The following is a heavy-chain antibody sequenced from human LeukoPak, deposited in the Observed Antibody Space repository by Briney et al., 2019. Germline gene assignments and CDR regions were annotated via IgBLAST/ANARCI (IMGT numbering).Heavy chain of an antibody. CDR2: ISYGGST. V-gene: IGHV4-39*01. Sequence: PSETLFLTCTVSGGSITSNNYYLGWIRHPPGKGLEWIGSISYGGSTHYNPSLKSRVTISVDTSKNQFSLKLRSVTATDAAVYHCATSPGADYGEGHWFDPWGQGTLVTVSS. CDR1: GGSITSNNYY. D-gene: IGHD4-17*01. J-gene: IGHJ5*02. CDR3: ATSPGADYGEGHWFDP.